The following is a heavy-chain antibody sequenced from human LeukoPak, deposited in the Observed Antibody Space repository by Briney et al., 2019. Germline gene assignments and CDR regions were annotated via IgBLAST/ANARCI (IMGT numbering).Heavy chain of an antibody. J-gene: IGHJ4*02. D-gene: IGHD5-12*01. CDR1: GGSISSYY. V-gene: IGHV4-59*08. CDR3: ARQFLSGYVFDY. CDR2: IYYSGST. Sequence: SETLSLTCTVSGGSISSYYWSWIRQPPGKGLEWIGYIYYSGSTNYNPSLKSRVTISVDTSKNQFSLKLSSVTAADTAVYYCARQFLSGYVFDYWGQGTLVTVSS.